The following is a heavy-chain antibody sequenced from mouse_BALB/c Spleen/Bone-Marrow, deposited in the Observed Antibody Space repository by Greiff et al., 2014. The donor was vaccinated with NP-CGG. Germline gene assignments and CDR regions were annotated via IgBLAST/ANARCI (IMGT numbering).Heavy chain of an antibody. CDR3: ARYGGY. D-gene: IGHD1-1*02. Sequence: EVHLVESGPELVKPGASVKMSCKASGYTFTSYVMHWVKQKPGQGLEWIGYTNPYNDGTKYNEKFKGKATLTSDKSSSTAYMELSSLTSEDSAVYYCARYGGYWGQGTTLTVSS. CDR2: TNPYNDGT. CDR1: GYTFTSYV. V-gene: IGHV1-14*01. J-gene: IGHJ2*01.